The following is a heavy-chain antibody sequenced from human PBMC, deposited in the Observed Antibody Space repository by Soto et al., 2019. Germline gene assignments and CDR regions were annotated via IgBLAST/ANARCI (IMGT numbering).Heavy chain of an antibody. CDR1: GGFIGSGDYY. CDR2: IHYSGST. J-gene: IGHJ3*02. D-gene: IGHD1-1*01. V-gene: IGHV4-30-4*01. CDR3: ARAPGIQRSAFDI. Sequence: QVQLPESGPGLVKSSQTLSLTCFVSGGFIGSGDYYWSWIRQPPGTGLEWTGCIHYSGSTHYSPSLKSRATRAVDTSKNQFSLKLSAVTAADTAVYYCARAPGIQRSAFDIWGQGTMVTVSS.